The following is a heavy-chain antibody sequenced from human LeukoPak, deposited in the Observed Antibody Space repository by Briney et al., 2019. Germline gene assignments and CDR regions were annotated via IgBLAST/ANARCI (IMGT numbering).Heavy chain of an antibody. CDR3: ARSPYCSGGRCYSGGSWFDP. CDR1: GYSISSGYH. CDR2: IYHKGST. Sequence: SETLSLTCAVSGYSISSGYHWGGIRQPPGKGLEWIGSIYHKGSTYYNPSLKSRVTISVDTSKNQFSLKLSSVTAADTALYYRARSPYCSGGRCYSGGSWFDPWGQGTLVTLSS. D-gene: IGHD2-15*01. J-gene: IGHJ5*02. V-gene: IGHV4-38-2*01.